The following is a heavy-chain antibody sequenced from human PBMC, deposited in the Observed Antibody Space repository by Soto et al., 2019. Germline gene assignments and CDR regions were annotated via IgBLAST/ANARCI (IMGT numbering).Heavy chain of an antibody. D-gene: IGHD3-9*01. CDR3: AKGLAPHNLTGYLQN. J-gene: IGHJ4*02. Sequence: EVQLLESGGGLVQPGGSLRLSCAASGFTFSSYAMSWVRQAPGKGLEWVSAISGSGGSTYYADSVKGRFTISRDNSKNTLYMQMNSLRAEDTAVYYCAKGLAPHNLTGYLQNWGQGTLVTVSS. CDR2: ISGSGGST. V-gene: IGHV3-23*01. CDR1: GFTFSSYA.